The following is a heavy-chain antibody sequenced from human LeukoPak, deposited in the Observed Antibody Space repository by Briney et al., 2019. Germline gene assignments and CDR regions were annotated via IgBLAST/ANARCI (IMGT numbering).Heavy chain of an antibody. J-gene: IGHJ5*01. CDR1: GVTVSSNY. CDR2: ISSGGDT. V-gene: IGHV3-53*01. Sequence: GGSLRLSCAASGVTVSSNYMSWLRQAPGQGLEWVSVISSGGDTYYADSVKGRFTISRDSSKNTLYLQMNSLRAEDTAVYYCARDRRPSWFYSWGQGTLVIVSS. CDR3: ARDRRPSWFYS.